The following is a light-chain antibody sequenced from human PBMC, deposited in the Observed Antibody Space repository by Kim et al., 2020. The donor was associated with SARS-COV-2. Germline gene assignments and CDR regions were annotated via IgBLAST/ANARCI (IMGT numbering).Light chain of an antibody. CDR3: QSYDSSNHGV. J-gene: IGLJ3*02. Sequence: KPETVAGTGSGGSIASNYVQWYQQRPGSAPTTVIYEDNQRPSGVPDRFSGSIDSSSNSASLTISGLKTEDEADYYCQSYDSSNHGVFGGGTQLTVL. CDR1: GGSIASNY. V-gene: IGLV6-57*02. CDR2: EDN.